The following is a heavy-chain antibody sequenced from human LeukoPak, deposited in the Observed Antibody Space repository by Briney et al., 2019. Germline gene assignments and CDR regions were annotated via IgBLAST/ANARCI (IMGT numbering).Heavy chain of an antibody. CDR3: TTVFYFYDSESYGMDV. CDR1: GFTFTNAW. D-gene: IGHD3-22*01. CDR2: IKSKTDGGTT. V-gene: IGHV3-15*01. Sequence: GGSLRLSCAASGFTFTNAWMSWVRQAPGKWLELVGRIKSKTDGGTTDYAAPVKGRFTISRDDSKNTLFLLMNSLKTEDTAVYYCTTVFYFYDSESYGMDVWGQGTTVTVSS. J-gene: IGHJ6*02.